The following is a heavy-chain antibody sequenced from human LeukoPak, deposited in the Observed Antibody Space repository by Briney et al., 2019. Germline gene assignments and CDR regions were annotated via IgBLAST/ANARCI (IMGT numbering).Heavy chain of an antibody. J-gene: IGHJ4*02. V-gene: IGHV1-2*04. CDR1: GYTFTGYY. Sequence: ASVKVSCKASGYTFTGYYMHWVRQAPGQGLEWMGWINPNSGGTNYAQKFQGWVTMTRDTSISTAYMELSRLRSDDTAVYYCAREGTGLAAAFDYWGQGTLVTVSS. D-gene: IGHD6-13*01. CDR2: INPNSGGT. CDR3: AREGTGLAAAFDY.